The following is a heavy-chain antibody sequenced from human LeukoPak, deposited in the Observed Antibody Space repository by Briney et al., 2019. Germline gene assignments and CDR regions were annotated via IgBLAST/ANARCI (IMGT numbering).Heavy chain of an antibody. V-gene: IGHV4-4*07. Sequence: SETLSLTCTVSGGSTSSYYWSWIRQPAGKGLEWIGRIYTSGSTNYNPSLKSRVTMSVDTSKNQFSLKLSSVTAADTAVYYCARGRTTVTPFDYWGQGTLVTVSS. CDR1: GGSTSSYY. D-gene: IGHD4-17*01. CDR3: ARGRTTVTPFDY. J-gene: IGHJ4*02. CDR2: IYTSGST.